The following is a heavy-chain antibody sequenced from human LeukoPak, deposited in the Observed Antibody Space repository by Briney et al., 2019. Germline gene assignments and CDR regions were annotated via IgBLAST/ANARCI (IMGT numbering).Heavy chain of an antibody. CDR1: GGSFSGYY. J-gene: IGHJ3*02. CDR2: IYHSGST. V-gene: IGHV4-34*01. CDR3: ARDGGARGYSYIRGQNAFDI. D-gene: IGHD5-18*01. Sequence: PSETLSLTCAVYGGSFSGYYWGWVRQPPGKGLEWIGGIYHSGSTYFNPCLKSRVTISVDTSKNQSSLKPSSVTAADTAVYYCARDGGARGYSYIRGQNAFDIWGQGAMVTVSS.